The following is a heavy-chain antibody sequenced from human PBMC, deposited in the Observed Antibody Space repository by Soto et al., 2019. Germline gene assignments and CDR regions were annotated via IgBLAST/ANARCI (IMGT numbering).Heavy chain of an antibody. CDR3: ARDDIVVVPAAGNYYYGMDV. CDR2: IKQDGSEK. V-gene: IGHV3-7*01. D-gene: IGHD2-2*01. Sequence: GGSLRLSCAASGFTFSSYWMSWVRQAPGKGLECVANIKQDGSEKYYVDSVKGRFTISRDNAKNSLYLQMNSLRAEDTAVYYCARDDIVVVPAAGNYYYGMDVWGQGTTVTVSS. J-gene: IGHJ6*02. CDR1: GFTFSSYW.